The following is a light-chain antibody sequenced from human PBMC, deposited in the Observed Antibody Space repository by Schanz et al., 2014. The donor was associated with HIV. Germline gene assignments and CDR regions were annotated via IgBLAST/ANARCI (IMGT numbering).Light chain of an antibody. J-gene: IGLJ1*01. CDR1: SSDIGDDNY. CDR2: DVN. Sequence: QSALTQPASVSGSPGQSITLSCAGSSSDIGDDNYVSWYQQHAGAAPKLIIYDVNERPSGVSHRFSASKSGNTAFLTISGLQAEDEADYYCYSYTVSGARGVIVGTGTKVTVL. V-gene: IGLV2-14*03. CDR3: YSYTVSGARGVI.